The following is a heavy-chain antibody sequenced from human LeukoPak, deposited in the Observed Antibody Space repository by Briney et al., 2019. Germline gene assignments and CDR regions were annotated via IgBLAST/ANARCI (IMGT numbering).Heavy chain of an antibody. CDR2: ISWNSGSI. J-gene: IGHJ6*02. CDR1: GFTFDDYV. D-gene: IGHD4-17*01. V-gene: IGHV3-9*01. Sequence: GGSLRLSCAASGFTFDDYVMHWVRQAPGKGLEWVSGISWNSGSIGYADSVKGRFTISRDNAKNSLYLQMNSLRAEDTALYYCAKDSGPGLDAVTTLRDGMDVWGQGTTVTVSS. CDR3: AKDSGPGLDAVTTLRDGMDV.